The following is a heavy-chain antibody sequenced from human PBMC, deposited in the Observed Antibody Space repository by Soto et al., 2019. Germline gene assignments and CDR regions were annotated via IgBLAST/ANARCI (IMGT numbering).Heavy chain of an antibody. V-gene: IGHV4-34*01. CDR2: INHSGST. J-gene: IGHJ5*02. CDR3: ARGGEWLDP. Sequence: PSETLSLPCAVYGGSFRGYYCSWIRQPPGKGLEWIGEINHSGSTNYNPSLKSRVTISVDTSKNQFSLKLSSVTAADTAVYYCARGGEWLDPWGQGTLVTVSS. CDR1: GGSFRGYY. D-gene: IGHD3-16*01.